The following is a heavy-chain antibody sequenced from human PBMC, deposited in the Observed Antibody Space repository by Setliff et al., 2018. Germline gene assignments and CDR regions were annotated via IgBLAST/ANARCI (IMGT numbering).Heavy chain of an antibody. CDR2: MNPNTGGT. Sequence: GASVKVSCKASGYTFTGYYMHWVRQAPGQGLEWMGWMNPNTGGTTYAQAFQSRIIMTRDTPISTAYMERSRLSSDDSAVYYCARAVSGYDYQYFDKWGQGTRVTGSS. D-gene: IGHD5-12*01. CDR1: GYTFTGYY. J-gene: IGHJ4*02. CDR3: ARAVSGYDYQYFDK. V-gene: IGHV1-2*02.